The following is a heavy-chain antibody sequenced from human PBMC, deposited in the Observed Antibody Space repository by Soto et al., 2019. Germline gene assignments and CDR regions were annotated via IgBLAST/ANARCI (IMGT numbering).Heavy chain of an antibody. J-gene: IGHJ4*02. CDR3: AKLPAAQSYFDF. CDR1: GFTFITYA. D-gene: IGHD2-2*01. CDR2: ISGSGGST. V-gene: IGHV3-23*01. Sequence: EVQLLDSGGGLVQPGGSLRLSCAASGFTFITYAMSWVRQAPGKGLEWVSIISGSGGSTYYPDSVKGRFTISRDNSKNTRYLQMNSLRADDTAVYYCAKLPAAQSYFDFWGQGTLVTVSS.